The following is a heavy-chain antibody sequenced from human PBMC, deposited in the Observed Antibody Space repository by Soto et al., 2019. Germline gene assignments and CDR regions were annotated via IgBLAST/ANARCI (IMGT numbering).Heavy chain of an antibody. CDR2: IYYSGST. CDR3: ARARGSYYNFDY. J-gene: IGHJ4*02. CDR1: GGYISTYY. V-gene: IGHV4-59*01. D-gene: IGHD3-10*01. Sequence: ETLSLTCSVSGGYISTYYWSWIRQPPGKGLEWIGYIYYSGSTNYNPSLKSRVTISVDTSKNQFSLKLNSVTAADTALFYCARARGSYYNFDYWGQGTLVTVSS.